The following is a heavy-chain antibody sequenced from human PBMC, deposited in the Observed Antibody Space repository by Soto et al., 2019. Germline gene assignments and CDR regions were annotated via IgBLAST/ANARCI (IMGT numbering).Heavy chain of an antibody. Sequence: QVQLVQSGAEVKKPGSSVTVSCKASGGTFSSYAISWVRQAPGQGLEWMGGIIPIFGTANYAQKFQGRVTITADESTSTAYMELSSLRSEDTAVYYCAREDCSSTSCYYRWFDPWGQGTLVTVSS. V-gene: IGHV1-69*01. CDR2: IIPIFGTA. J-gene: IGHJ5*02. CDR3: AREDCSSTSCYYRWFDP. D-gene: IGHD2-2*01. CDR1: GGTFSSYA.